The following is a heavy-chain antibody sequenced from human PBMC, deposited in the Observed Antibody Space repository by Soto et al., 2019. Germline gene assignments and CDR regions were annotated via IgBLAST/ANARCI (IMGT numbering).Heavy chain of an antibody. D-gene: IGHD3-22*01. V-gene: IGHV3-48*03. Sequence: PGGSLRLSCAASGFTFSSYEMNWFRQAPGKGLEWVSYISSSGSTIYYADSVKGRFTISRDNAKNSLYLQMNSLRAEDTAVYYCARDRGYYDSSGYYEPSWYFDYWGQGTLVTVSS. CDR2: ISSSGSTI. CDR1: GFTFSSYE. J-gene: IGHJ4*02. CDR3: ARDRGYYDSSGYYEPSWYFDY.